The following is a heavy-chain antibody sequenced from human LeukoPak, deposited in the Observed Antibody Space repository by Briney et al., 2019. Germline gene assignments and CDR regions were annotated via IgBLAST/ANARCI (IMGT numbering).Heavy chain of an antibody. CDR3: GSDPPNSGYALDY. CDR2: IWSDENNK. J-gene: IGHJ4*02. D-gene: IGHD3-22*01. CDR1: GFNFKNYA. V-gene: IGHV3-33*01. Sequence: PGGSLRLSCAASGFNFKNYAMHWVRQAPGKGLEWVAFIWSDENNKYYADPVKGRFTISRDNSKNTLYLQMNSLRVEDTAVYYCGSDPPNSGYALDYWGQGTLVAVSS.